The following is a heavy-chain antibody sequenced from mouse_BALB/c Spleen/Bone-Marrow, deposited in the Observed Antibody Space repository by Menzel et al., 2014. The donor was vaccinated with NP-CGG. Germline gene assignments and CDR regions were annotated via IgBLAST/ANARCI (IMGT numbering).Heavy chain of an antibody. J-gene: IGHJ4*01. D-gene: IGHD4-1*01. Sequence: VQLQQSGAELVKPGASVKLSCTASGFNIKDTYMHWVKQRPEQGLEWIGRIDPANGNTKYDPKFQGKATITAGTSSNTAYLQLSSLTSEDTAVYYCARWEYYAMDYWGQGTPVTVSS. CDR1: GFNIKDTY. CDR2: IDPANGNT. V-gene: IGHV14-3*02. CDR3: ARWEYYAMDY.